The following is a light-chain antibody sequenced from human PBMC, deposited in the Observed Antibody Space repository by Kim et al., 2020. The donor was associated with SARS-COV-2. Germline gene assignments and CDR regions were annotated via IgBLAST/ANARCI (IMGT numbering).Light chain of an antibody. CDR1: ICCVCGYNY. V-gene: IGLV2-11*01. Sequence: SVTRSCTGPICCVCGYNYVSWYQQHPGKAPKLMIYDVSKRPSGVPDRFSGSKSGNTASLTISGLQAEDEADYYCCSYAGSYTSYVFGTGTKVTVL. J-gene: IGLJ1*01. CDR2: DVS. CDR3: CSYAGSYTSYV.